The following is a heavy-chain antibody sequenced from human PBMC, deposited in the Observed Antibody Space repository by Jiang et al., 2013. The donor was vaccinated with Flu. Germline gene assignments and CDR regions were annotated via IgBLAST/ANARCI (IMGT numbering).Heavy chain of an antibody. V-gene: IGHV2-70*16. CDR1: GFSLNTGGTC. D-gene: IGHD2-8*01. J-gene: IGHJ5*02. CDR3: ARMRYSTNWANWFDP. Sequence: KPTQTLTLTCTFSGFSLNTGGTCVSWIRQSPGKAPEWLARIDWDEDKFYNSFLQTRLTISKDTSKNQVVLTMTNVAPGDTGTYYCARMRYSTNWANWFDPWGQGTLVTVSS. CDR2: IDWDEDK.